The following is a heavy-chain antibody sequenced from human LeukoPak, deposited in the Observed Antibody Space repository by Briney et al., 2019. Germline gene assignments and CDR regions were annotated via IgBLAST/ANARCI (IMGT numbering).Heavy chain of an antibody. CDR3: ARVGFDCSSTSCYPRNYFQH. D-gene: IGHD2-2*01. CDR2: ISAYNGNT. Sequence: GASVKVSCKVSGYTLTELSMHWVRQAPGQGLEWMGWISAYNGNTNYAQKLQGRVTMTTDTSTSTAYMELRSLRSDDTAVYYCARVGFDCSSTSCYPRNYFQHWGQGTLVTVSS. V-gene: IGHV1-18*01. J-gene: IGHJ1*01. CDR1: GYTLTELS.